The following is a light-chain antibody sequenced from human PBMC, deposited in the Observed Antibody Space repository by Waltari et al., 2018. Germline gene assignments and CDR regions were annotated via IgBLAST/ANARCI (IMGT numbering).Light chain of an antibody. Sequence: DIVMTQSPDSLAVSLGARATIHCQSSQSVLYSSNNKNYLAWYQQKPGQPPNLLIYWASTRESGVPDRFSGSGSGTDFTLTISGLQAEDVAVYYCQQYYSPPYTFGQGTKLEIK. CDR3: QQYYSPPYT. J-gene: IGKJ2*01. V-gene: IGKV4-1*01. CDR1: QSVLYSSNNKNY. CDR2: WAS.